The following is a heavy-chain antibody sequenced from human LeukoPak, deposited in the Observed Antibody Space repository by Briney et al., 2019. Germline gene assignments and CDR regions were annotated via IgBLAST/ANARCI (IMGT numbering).Heavy chain of an antibody. J-gene: IGHJ4*02. Sequence: SETLSLTCTVSGGSISSGDYYWSWIRQPPGKGLEWIGYIYYSGSTYYNPSLKSRVTISVDTPKNQFSLKLSSVTAADTAVYYCARGENYYGSGSPFDYWGQGTLVTVSS. CDR1: GGSISSGDYY. CDR2: IYYSGST. V-gene: IGHV4-30-4*08. CDR3: ARGENYYGSGSPFDY. D-gene: IGHD3-10*01.